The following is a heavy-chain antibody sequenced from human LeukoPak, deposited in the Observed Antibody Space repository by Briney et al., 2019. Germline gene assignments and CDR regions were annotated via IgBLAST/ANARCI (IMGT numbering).Heavy chain of an antibody. Sequence: SETLSLTCTVSGGSISSYYWSWIRQPPGKGLEWIGYIYYSGSTNYNPSLKSRVTISVDTSKNQFSLKLSSVTAADTAVYYCAKDPGYYDFWSGPLDIWGQGTMVTVSS. J-gene: IGHJ3*02. V-gene: IGHV4-59*12. CDR2: IYYSGST. CDR1: GGSISSYY. CDR3: AKDPGYYDFWSGPLDI. D-gene: IGHD3-3*01.